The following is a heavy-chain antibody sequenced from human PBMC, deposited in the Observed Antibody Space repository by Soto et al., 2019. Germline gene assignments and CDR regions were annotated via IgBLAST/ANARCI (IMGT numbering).Heavy chain of an antibody. V-gene: IGHV3-9*01. CDR3: AKDKNHEKMQIMDV. J-gene: IGHJ6*03. CDR1: GFTFDDYA. CDR2: ISWNSGSI. Sequence: EVQLVESGGGLVQPGRSLRLSCAASGFTFDDYAMHWVRQAPGKGLEWVSGISWNSGSIGYADSVKGRFTISRDNAKNSLYLQMNSLRAEDTALYYCAKDKNHEKMQIMDVWGKGTTVTVSS.